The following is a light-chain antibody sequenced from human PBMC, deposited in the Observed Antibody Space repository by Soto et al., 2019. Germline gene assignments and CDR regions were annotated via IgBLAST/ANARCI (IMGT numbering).Light chain of an antibody. Sequence: DILMTQAPSTLSASVGDTVTITCRARQSVSGWLAWYQQKPGKAPRLLIYDASALPRGVPSRFSGSGSGTEFTLTISSLQPDDFATYYCQQYNSYRTLGQGTKVDIK. CDR3: QQYNSYRT. V-gene: IGKV1-5*01. CDR1: QSVSGW. CDR2: DAS. J-gene: IGKJ1*01.